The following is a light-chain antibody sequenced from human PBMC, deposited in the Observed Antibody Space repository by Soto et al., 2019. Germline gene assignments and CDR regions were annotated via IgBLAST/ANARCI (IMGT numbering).Light chain of an antibody. V-gene: IGKV1-6*01. CDR3: LQDSPPHLT. Sequence: AILMTQSPSSLSASVGDRVTITCRASQGISSDLGWYQQKPGKAPQLLIYGASSLQSGVPSRFSGSGSGTDFTLTSSSLQPEDFENYLCLQDSPPHLTFGHGTKVDGK. CDR1: QGISSD. J-gene: IGKJ3*01. CDR2: GAS.